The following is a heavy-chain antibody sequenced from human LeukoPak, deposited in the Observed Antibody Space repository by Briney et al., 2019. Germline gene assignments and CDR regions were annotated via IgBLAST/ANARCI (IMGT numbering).Heavy chain of an antibody. D-gene: IGHD3-10*01. CDR2: IYYSGST. V-gene: IGHV4-59*01. Sequence: PSETLSLTCTVSGGSITSYYWSWIRQPPGKGLEWIGYIYYSGSTNYNPSLKSRVTISVDTSKNQFSLKLSSVTAADTAVYYCARRYGSGSSGTFDYWGQGTLVTVSS. J-gene: IGHJ4*02. CDR3: ARRYGSGSSGTFDY. CDR1: GGSITSYY.